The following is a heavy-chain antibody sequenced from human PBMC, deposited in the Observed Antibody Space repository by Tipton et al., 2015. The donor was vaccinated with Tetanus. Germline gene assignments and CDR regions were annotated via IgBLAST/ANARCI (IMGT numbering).Heavy chain of an antibody. D-gene: IGHD4-23*01. CDR2: IYYRGST. CDR3: ARYKTSLVTPGKYFDS. V-gene: IGHV4-39*01. J-gene: IGHJ4*02. Sequence: TLSLTCSVSGGSISGSSYYWGWIRQPPGKGLEWIGNIYYRGSTYYSPSLRSRVVMSIDTSKNQFSLSLRSVTAADTAVYFCARYKTSLVTPGKYFDSWGQGALVTVSS. CDR1: GGSISGSSYY.